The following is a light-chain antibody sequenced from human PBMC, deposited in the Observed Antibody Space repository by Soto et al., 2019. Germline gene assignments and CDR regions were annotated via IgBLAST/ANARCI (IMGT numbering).Light chain of an antibody. CDR3: SSYTSSSTPYV. V-gene: IGLV2-14*01. CDR1: SSDVGGYNY. Sequence: QSALTQPASVSGSPGQSITISCTGTSSDVGGYNYVSWYQQHPVKAPKLMIYDVTNRPSGVSDRFSGSKSGNTDSLTISGLQAEDEADYYCSSYTSSSTPYVFGTGTKVTVL. J-gene: IGLJ1*01. CDR2: DVT.